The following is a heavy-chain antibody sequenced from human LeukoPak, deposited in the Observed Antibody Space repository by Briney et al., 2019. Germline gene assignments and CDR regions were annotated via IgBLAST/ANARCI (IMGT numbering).Heavy chain of an antibody. J-gene: IGHJ5*02. V-gene: IGHV4-30-2*01. D-gene: IGHD3-10*01. Sequence: SETLSLTCTVSGDSISSGDYSWGWIRQPSGKGLGWIGYIFHTGNSYYNPSLRSRVTISVDRSRNQFSLRLTSVTAADTAAYYCARELWFVNAPGSWLDPWGPGTLVAVSS. CDR2: IFHTGNS. CDR3: ARELWFVNAPGSWLDP. CDR1: GDSISSGDYS.